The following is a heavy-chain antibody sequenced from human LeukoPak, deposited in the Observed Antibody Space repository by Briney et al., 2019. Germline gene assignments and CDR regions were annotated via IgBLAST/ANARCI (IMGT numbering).Heavy chain of an antibody. CDR3: AKETYYDYVWGSYKAYYFDY. D-gene: IGHD3-16*01. CDR1: GFTVSTYG. Sequence: GGSLSLSCAVSGFTVSTYGVCWVRKAQAPGPGRVSGFSGSEDSAYYADSVKGRFTISRDNSKNTLYLQMNSLRAEDTAVYYCAKETYYDYVWGSYKAYYFDYWGQGTLVTVSS. V-gene: IGHV3-23*01. J-gene: IGHJ4*02. CDR2: FSGSEDSA.